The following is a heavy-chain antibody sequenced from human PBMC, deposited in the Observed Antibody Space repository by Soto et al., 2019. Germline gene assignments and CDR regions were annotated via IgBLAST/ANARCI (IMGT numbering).Heavy chain of an antibody. Sequence: SESLSLTCTLSGGSISSGGYYWRWIRQHPGKGLEWIGYIYYSGSTYYNPSLKSRVTISVDTSKNQFSLKLSAVPPAETALYHCATHRRDILTGYSYGMEVWGQGTTVTF. CDR1: GGSISSGGYY. CDR2: IYYSGST. CDR3: ATHRRDILTGYSYGMEV. V-gene: IGHV4-31*03. J-gene: IGHJ6*02. D-gene: IGHD3-9*01.